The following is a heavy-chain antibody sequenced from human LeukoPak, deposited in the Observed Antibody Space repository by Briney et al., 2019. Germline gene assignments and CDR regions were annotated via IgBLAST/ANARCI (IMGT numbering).Heavy chain of an antibody. CDR2: IWYDGSNK. CDR3: AKDPWFGEFPRSPH. J-gene: IGHJ4*02. D-gene: IGHD3-10*01. V-gene: IGHV3-33*06. Sequence: GGSLRLSCAASGFTFSSYGMHWVRQAPGKGLEWVAVIWYDGSNKYYADSVKGRFTISRDNSKNTLYLQMNSLRAEDTAVYYCAKDPWFGEFPRSPHWGQGTLVTVSS. CDR1: GFTFSSYG.